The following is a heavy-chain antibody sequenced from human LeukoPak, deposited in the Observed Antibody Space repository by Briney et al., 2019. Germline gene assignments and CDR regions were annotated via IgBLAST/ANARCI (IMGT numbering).Heavy chain of an antibody. D-gene: IGHD6-19*01. CDR2: MWYDGSNK. J-gene: IGHJ6*02. CDR1: GFTFSSYG. Sequence: PGGSLRLFCAASGFTFSSYGMHWVRQAPGKGLEWVAVMWYDGSNKYYADSVKGRFTISRDNSKNTLYLQMNSLRAEDTAVYYCAKVGYSSGWYGGYYYYYGMDVWGQGTTVTVSS. V-gene: IGHV3-30*02. CDR3: AKVGYSSGWYGGYYYYYGMDV.